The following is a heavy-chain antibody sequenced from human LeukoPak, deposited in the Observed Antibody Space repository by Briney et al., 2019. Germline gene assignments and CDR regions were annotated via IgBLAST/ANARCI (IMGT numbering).Heavy chain of an antibody. J-gene: IGHJ4*02. D-gene: IGHD3-22*01. CDR2: IYPGDSDT. CDR1: GYSFTSYW. Sequence: GESLRISCKGSGYSFTSYWIGWVRQMPGKGLEWMGIIYPGDSDTRYSPSFQGQVTISADKSISTAYLQWSSLKASDTAMYYCASAYYYDSSGYYFDPDYWGQGTLVTVSS. V-gene: IGHV5-51*01. CDR3: ASAYYYDSSGYYFDPDY.